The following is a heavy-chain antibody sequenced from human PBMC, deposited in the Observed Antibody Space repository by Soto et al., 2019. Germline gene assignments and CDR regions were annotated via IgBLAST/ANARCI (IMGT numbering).Heavy chain of an antibody. J-gene: IGHJ3*02. D-gene: IGHD4-17*01. CDR3: AKDVEDYGDYSSGDAFDI. V-gene: IGHV3-23*01. CDR2: ISGSGGST. Sequence: GGSLRLSCAASGFTFSSYAMSWVRQAPGKGLEWVSAISGSGGSTYYADSGKGRFTISRDNSKNTLYLQMNSLRAEDTAVYYCAKDVEDYGDYSSGDAFDIWGQGTMVTVSS. CDR1: GFTFSSYA.